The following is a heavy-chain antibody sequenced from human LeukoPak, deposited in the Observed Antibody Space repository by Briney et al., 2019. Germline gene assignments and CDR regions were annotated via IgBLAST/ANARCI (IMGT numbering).Heavy chain of an antibody. CDR1: GFTFSNAW. D-gene: IGHD5-24*01. V-gene: IGHV3-15*01. Sequence: GGSLRLSCAASGFTFSNAWMSWVRQAPGKGLEWVGRIKSKTDGGTTDYAAPVKGRFTISRDDSKNTLYLQMNSLKTEDTAVYYCTTETSRWLQLTYYFDYWGQGTLVTVSS. J-gene: IGHJ4*02. CDR2: IKSKTDGGTT. CDR3: TTETSRWLQLTYYFDY.